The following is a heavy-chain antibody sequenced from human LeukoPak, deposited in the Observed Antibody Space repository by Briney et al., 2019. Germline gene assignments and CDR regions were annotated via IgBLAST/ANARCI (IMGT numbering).Heavy chain of an antibody. CDR1: GFTFSSYA. CDR3: ARRGSYVPFDL. J-gene: IGHJ2*01. D-gene: IGHD1-26*01. CDR2: ISGSGGST. Sequence: GGSLRLSCAASGFTFSSYAMSWVRQAPGKGLEWVSAISGSGGSTYYADSVKGRLTISRDNSKNTLYLQMNSLRAEDTAVYYCARRGSYVPFDLWGRGTLVTVSS. V-gene: IGHV3-23*01.